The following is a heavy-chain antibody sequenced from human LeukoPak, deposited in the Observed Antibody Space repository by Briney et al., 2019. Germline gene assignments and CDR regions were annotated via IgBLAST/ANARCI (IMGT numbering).Heavy chain of an antibody. J-gene: IGHJ4*02. CDR3: ARTSTYYDFWSGYRDFDY. D-gene: IGHD3-3*01. CDR2: IYYSGST. CDR1: GGSISSGDYD. V-gene: IGHV4-30-4*08. Sequence: SQTLSFTGTVYGGSISSGDYDWRGIRQPPGKGLEMNGNIYYSGSTYYNPSLKSRVTISVDTSKNQFSLKLSSVTAADTAVYYCARTSTYYDFWSGYRDFDYWGQGTLVTVSS.